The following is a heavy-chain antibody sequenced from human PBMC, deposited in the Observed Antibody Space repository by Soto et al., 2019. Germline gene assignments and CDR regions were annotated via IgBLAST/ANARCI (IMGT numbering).Heavy chain of an antibody. CDR3: AREAGEYSSSYFDY. CDR2: IYYSGST. Sequence: SETLSLTCTVSCGSISSYYWSWIRQPPGKGLEWIGYIYYSGSTNYNPSLKSRVTISVDTSKNQFSLKLSSVTAADTAVYYCAREAGEYSSSYFDYWGQGTLVTVSS. J-gene: IGHJ4*02. CDR1: CGSISSYY. V-gene: IGHV4-59*01. D-gene: IGHD6-6*01.